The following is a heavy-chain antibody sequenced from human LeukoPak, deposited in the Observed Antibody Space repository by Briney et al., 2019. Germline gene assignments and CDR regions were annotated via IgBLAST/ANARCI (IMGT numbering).Heavy chain of an antibody. Sequence: GGSLRLSCAASGFTFSTYKMIWVRQAPGKGLEWISSISGSGDITEYADSVRGRFTISRDNAKNSLYLQMNSLRVEDTALYYCARDRITVTGANNWFDAWGEGTLVTVSS. CDR1: GFTFSTYK. J-gene: IGHJ5*02. CDR2: ISGSGDIT. D-gene: IGHD6-19*01. CDR3: ARDRITVTGANNWFDA. V-gene: IGHV3-48*04.